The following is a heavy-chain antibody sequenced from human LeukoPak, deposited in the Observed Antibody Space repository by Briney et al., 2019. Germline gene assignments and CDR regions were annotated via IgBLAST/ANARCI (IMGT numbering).Heavy chain of an antibody. Sequence: PSETLSLTCTVSGGSISSYYWSWIRQPPGKGLEWIGYFYYSGSTNYNPSLKSRVTISVDTSKNQFSLKLSSVTAADTAVYYCARVDGRDGYNYDYYYYMDVWGKGTTVTVYS. CDR2: FYYSGST. D-gene: IGHD5-24*01. J-gene: IGHJ6*03. CDR3: ARVDGRDGYNYDYYYYMDV. CDR1: GGSISSYY. V-gene: IGHV4-59*01.